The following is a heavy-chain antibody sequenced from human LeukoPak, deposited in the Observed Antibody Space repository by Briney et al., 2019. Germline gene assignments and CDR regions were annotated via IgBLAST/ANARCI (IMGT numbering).Heavy chain of an antibody. CDR3: ARDRSNYAYYYYGMDV. D-gene: IGHD4-11*01. J-gene: IGHJ6*02. CDR1: GYTXTNDY. V-gene: IGHV1-46*01. CDR2: SSPSGGST. Sequence: ASVKVSCKASGYTXTNDYIHGVRQAPGQGLEWMGISSPSGGSTSYAQKFQGRVTMTRDTSTSTVYMELSSLRSEDTAVYYCARDRSNYAYYYYGMDVWGQGTTVTVSS.